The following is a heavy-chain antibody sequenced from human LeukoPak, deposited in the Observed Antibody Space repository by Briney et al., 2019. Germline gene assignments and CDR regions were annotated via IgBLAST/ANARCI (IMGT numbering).Heavy chain of an antibody. D-gene: IGHD1-26*01. CDR1: GGSISSSYDY. V-gene: IGHV4-39*01. Sequence: SGTLSLTCTVSGGSISSSYDYWGWIRQPPGKGLEWIGSAYYSGSAHYNPSLWSRVTISVDSSKNQFSLNLGSVTAADTAVYYCARHYRELVGDFDYWGQGTLVTVSS. J-gene: IGHJ4*02. CDR3: ARHYRELVGDFDY. CDR2: AYYSGSA.